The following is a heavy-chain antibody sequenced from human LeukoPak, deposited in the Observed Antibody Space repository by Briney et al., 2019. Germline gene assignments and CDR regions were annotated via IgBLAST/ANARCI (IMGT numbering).Heavy chain of an antibody. CDR2: INPNSGGT. D-gene: IGHD3-22*01. CDR3: AKEVHYYDSSDYFPLGY. V-gene: IGHV1-2*02. Sequence: ASVKVSCKASGYTFTGNYMHWVRQAPGQGLEWMGWINPNSGGTNYAQKFQGRVTMTRDTSIGTAYMELNRLRSDDTAVYYCAKEVHYYDSSDYFPLGYWGQGTLITVSS. J-gene: IGHJ4*02. CDR1: GYTFTGNY.